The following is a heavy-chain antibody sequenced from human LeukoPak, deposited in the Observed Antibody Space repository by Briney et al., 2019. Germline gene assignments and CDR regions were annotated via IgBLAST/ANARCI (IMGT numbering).Heavy chain of an antibody. CDR3: ARVRGYYDSSGPRDY. CDR1: DYSFTSYG. Sequence: AASVKVSCKASDYSFTSYGISWVRQAPGQGLEWMGWISAYNGNTNYAQKLQGRVTMTTDTSTSTAYMELRSLRSDDTAVYYCARVRGYYDSSGPRDYWGQGTLVTVSS. V-gene: IGHV1-18*01. CDR2: ISAYNGNT. J-gene: IGHJ4*02. D-gene: IGHD3-22*01.